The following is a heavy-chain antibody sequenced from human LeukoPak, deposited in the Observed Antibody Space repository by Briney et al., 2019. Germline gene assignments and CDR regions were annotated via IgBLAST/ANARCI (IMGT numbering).Heavy chain of an antibody. CDR2: IIPIFGTA. CDR3: ARDLRSMYSSGWYYFDY. V-gene: IGHV1-69*13. CDR1: GGTFSSYA. Sequence: SVKVSCKASGGTFSSYAISWVRQAPGQGLEWMGGIIPIFGTANYAQKFQGRVTITADESTSTAYMELSSLRSEDTAVYYCARDLRSMYSSGWYYFDYWGQGTLDTVSS. J-gene: IGHJ4*02. D-gene: IGHD6-19*01.